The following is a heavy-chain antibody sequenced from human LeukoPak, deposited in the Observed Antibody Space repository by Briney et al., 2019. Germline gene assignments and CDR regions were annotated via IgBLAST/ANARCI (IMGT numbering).Heavy chain of an antibody. Sequence: SVKVSCKASGGTFSSYAISWVRQAPGQGLEWMGGIIPIFGTANYAQKFQGRVTITADESTSTAYMELSSLRSEDTAVYYCARGRSDYSNYWAEEYYYYMDVWGKGTTVTVSS. J-gene: IGHJ6*03. CDR2: IIPIFGTA. D-gene: IGHD4-11*01. CDR1: GGTFSSYA. V-gene: IGHV1-69*13. CDR3: ARGRSDYSNYWAEEYYYYMDV.